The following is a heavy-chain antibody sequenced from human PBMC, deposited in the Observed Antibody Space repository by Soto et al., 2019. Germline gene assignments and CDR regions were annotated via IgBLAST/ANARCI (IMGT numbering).Heavy chain of an antibody. CDR1: GGSISSYY. V-gene: IGHV4-59*01. D-gene: IGHD2-15*01. CDR2: IYYSGST. CDR3: SRGVDDAIDAFDI. Sequence: AETLSLTCTVSGGSISSYYWNWIRQPPGKGLEWIGSIYYSGSTNYSPSLKRRVTISLDTSKNQFSMKLTSVTAADTAVYYCSRGVDDAIDAFDIWGQGTTVTVSS. J-gene: IGHJ3*02.